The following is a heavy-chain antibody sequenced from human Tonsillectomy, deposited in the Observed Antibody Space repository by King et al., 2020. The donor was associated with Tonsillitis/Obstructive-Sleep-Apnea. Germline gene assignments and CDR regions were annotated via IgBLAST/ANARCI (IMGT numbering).Heavy chain of an antibody. CDR1: GFTFSSYA. CDR2: ISGSGGST. V-gene: IGHV3-23*04. CDR3: ASEVVAYYYGSSAYYFDY. D-gene: IGHD3-22*01. Sequence: VQLVESGGGLVQPGGSLRLSCAASGFTFSSYAMTWVRQAPGKGLEWVSTISGSGGSTSYADSVKGRFTISRDNSRNTLYLQMNSLRAEDTAVYYCASEVVAYYYGSSAYYFDYWGQGTLVTVSS. J-gene: IGHJ4*02.